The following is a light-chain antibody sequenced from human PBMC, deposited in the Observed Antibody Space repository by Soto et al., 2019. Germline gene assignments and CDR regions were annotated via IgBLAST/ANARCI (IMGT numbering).Light chain of an antibody. J-gene: IGKJ5*01. CDR2: GAS. CDR1: QTVSSY. V-gene: IGKV3-20*01. Sequence: ENVLTQSPGTLSLSPGERATLSCGASQTVSSYLTWYQQRPGQAPRLLISGASRRATGIPDRFSGSGSGTDFTLTISRLEPEDFALHYCQQYGTSPITFGQGTRLEIK. CDR3: QQYGTSPIT.